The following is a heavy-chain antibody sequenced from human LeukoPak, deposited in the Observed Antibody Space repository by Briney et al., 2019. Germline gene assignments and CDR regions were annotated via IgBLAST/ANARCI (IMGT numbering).Heavy chain of an antibody. CDR3: ATTNSSGSYPLNY. D-gene: IGHD1-26*01. J-gene: IGHJ4*02. CDR1: GYTLIELS. Sequence: ASVKVSCKVSGYTLIELSMHWVRQAPGKGLEWMGGFDPEDGETIYAQKFQGRVTMTEDTSTDTAYMELSSLRSEDTAVYYCATTNSSGSYPLNYWGQRALGSVSS. CDR2: FDPEDGET. V-gene: IGHV1-24*01.